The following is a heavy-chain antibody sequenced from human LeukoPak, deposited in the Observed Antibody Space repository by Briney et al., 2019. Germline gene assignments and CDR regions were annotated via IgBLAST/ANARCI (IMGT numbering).Heavy chain of an antibody. J-gene: IGHJ4*02. CDR2: VYPSDSDT. D-gene: IGHD2-21*01. V-gene: IGHV5-51*01. CDR1: GYSFTSYW. CDR3: ARVLIRGDEIDY. Sequence: GESLKISCKGSGYSFTSYWIGWVRQMPGKGLEWMGIVYPSDSDTKYSPSFQGQVTISADKSISTAYLQWTSLKASDSAMYYCARVLIRGDEIDYWGQGTLVTVSS.